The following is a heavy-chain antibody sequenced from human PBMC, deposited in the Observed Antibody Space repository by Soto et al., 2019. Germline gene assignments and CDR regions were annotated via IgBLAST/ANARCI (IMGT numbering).Heavy chain of an antibody. CDR2: INSDGSIT. D-gene: IGHD7-27*01. CDR1: GFTCSSYW. V-gene: IGHV3-74*01. J-gene: IGHJ4*02. CDR3: ERYLGTFN. Sequence: EVQLVESGGGLVQPGGSLRLAGAASGFTCSSYWMHWVRQAPGQWMVWVSRINSDGSITDYADCVKGRFTIYRDNAKSTLYLPMNSLRPEDTAVYYCERYLGTFNWGQGTLVTVSS.